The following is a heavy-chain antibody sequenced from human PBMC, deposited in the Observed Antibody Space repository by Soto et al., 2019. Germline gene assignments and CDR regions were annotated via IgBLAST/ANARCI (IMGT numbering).Heavy chain of an antibody. CDR3: AKDLGLTAPYYGMDV. CDR1: EFTFSSYA. CDR2: ISGSGDST. J-gene: IGHJ6*02. V-gene: IGHV3-23*01. D-gene: IGHD7-27*01. Sequence: EVQLLASGGDLVEPGGSLRLSCAASEFTFSSYAMSWVRQAPGKGLEWVATISGSGDSTYYAGSVKGRFTISRDNSENMLFLQMNRVSAGDTAIYYCAKDLGLTAPYYGMDVRGQGTTVSVSS.